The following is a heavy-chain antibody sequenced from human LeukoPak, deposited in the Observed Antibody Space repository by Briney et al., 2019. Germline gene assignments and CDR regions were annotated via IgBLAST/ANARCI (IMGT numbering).Heavy chain of an antibody. D-gene: IGHD3-9*01. V-gene: IGHV1-69*05. Sequence: SVKVSCRASGGTFSYAISWVRQAPGQGLEWMGGIIPIFGTADYAQQFQGRVTMTTDESRSTAYMELSSLRSDDTAVYYCARLGVGYDIQHWFDPWGQGTLVTVSS. CDR2: IIPIFGTA. J-gene: IGHJ5*02. CDR1: GGTFSYA. CDR3: ARLGVGYDIQHWFDP.